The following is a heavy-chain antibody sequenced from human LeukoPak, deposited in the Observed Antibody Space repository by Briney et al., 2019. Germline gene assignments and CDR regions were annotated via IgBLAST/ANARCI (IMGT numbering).Heavy chain of an antibody. CDR1: GFTFSSYS. Sequence: GGSLRLSCAPSGFTFSSYSMNWVRQAPGKGLEWVSFISSSSSYIYYADSVKGRFTISRDNAKNSLYLQMNSLRAEDTAVYYCASVSAISSWFYHGMDVWGQGTTVTVSS. V-gene: IGHV3-21*01. J-gene: IGHJ6*02. D-gene: IGHD6-13*01. CDR2: ISSSSSYI. CDR3: ASVSAISSWFYHGMDV.